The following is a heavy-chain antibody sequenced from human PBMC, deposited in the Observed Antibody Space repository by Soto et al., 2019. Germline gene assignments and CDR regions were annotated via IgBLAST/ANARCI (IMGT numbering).Heavy chain of an antibody. CDR2: INGDGSST. Sequence: EVQLVESGGDLVQPGGSLRLSCAVSGFTISFSKYWMHWLRQAPGKGLVWVARINGDGSSTTYADSVKGRFTISRDNAKDTLYLQMNNLRAEDTAVYYCAKALYTAPGSNFDYWGQGTLVTVSS. V-gene: IGHV3-74*01. J-gene: IGHJ4*02. D-gene: IGHD2-2*02. CDR3: AKALYTAPGSNFDY. CDR1: GFTISFSKYW.